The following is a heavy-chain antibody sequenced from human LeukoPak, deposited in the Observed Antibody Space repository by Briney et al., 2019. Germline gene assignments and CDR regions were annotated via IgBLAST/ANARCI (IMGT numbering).Heavy chain of an antibody. CDR1: GFTFSNYE. CDR3: ATDGTSVVPTGWVYFDY. D-gene: IGHD2-2*01. CDR2: ISSSGSSI. J-gene: IGHJ4*02. Sequence: GGSLRLSCVASGFTFSNYEMNWVRQAPGKGLEWISYISSSGSSIHYADSVKDRFTISRDNAENSLYLQMNSLRAEDTALYYCATDGTSVVPTGWVYFDYWGQGTLVTVSS. V-gene: IGHV3-48*03.